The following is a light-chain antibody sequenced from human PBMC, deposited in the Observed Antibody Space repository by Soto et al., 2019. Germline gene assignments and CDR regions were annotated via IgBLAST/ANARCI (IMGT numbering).Light chain of an antibody. J-gene: IGKJ3*01. CDR3: QQSYSTPCT. CDR1: QSISSY. Sequence: DIQMTQSPSSLSASVGDRVTITCRASQSISSYLNWYKQKPGKAPKLLIYAASSLQSGVPSRFSGSGSGTDFTLTISSLQPEEFATYYCQQSYSTPCTFGPGTKVDIK. V-gene: IGKV1-39*01. CDR2: AAS.